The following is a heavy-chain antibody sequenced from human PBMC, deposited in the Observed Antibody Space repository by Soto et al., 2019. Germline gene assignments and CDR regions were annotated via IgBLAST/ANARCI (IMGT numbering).Heavy chain of an antibody. V-gene: IGHV3-9*01. Sequence: HPGGSLRLSCAASGFTFDDYAMHWVRQAPGKGLEWVSGIGWNSANVGYGDSVKGRVTISRDNAKNCLYLQMNSLRTEDTALYYCAKDTRMVYAITKAYGMDVWGQGTTVTVSS. J-gene: IGHJ6*02. CDR1: GFTFDDYA. CDR2: IGWNSANV. D-gene: IGHD2-8*01. CDR3: AKDTRMVYAITKAYGMDV.